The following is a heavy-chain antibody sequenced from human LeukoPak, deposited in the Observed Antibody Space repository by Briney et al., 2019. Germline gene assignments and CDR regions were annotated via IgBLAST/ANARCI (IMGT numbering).Heavy chain of an antibody. V-gene: IGHV1-8*01. CDR3: ARGEWGSGSSLFDY. D-gene: IGHD3-16*01. CDR1: GYTFTSYD. J-gene: IGHJ4*02. Sequence: ASVKLSCKASGYTFTSYDINWVRQATGQGLEWMGWMNPNSGNTGYAQKFQGRVTMTRNTSISTAYMELSSLRSEDTAVYYCARGEWGSGSSLFDYWGQGTLVTVSS. CDR2: MNPNSGNT.